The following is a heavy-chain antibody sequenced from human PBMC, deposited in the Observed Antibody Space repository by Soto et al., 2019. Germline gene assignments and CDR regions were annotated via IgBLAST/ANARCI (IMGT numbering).Heavy chain of an antibody. CDR1: GDTFTDYW. J-gene: IGHJ4*02. CDR3: ARPPLPGYSIHFNS. V-gene: IGHV5-51*01. D-gene: IGHD2-15*01. CDR2: VYPRDSDT. Sequence: GESLKISCQGSGDTFTDYWIGWVRQMPGKGLEWMGIVYPRDSDTRYSPSFQGQVTISADRSTGTAFLQWRSLKASDTALYYCARPPLPGYSIHFNSWGQGTLVTVSS.